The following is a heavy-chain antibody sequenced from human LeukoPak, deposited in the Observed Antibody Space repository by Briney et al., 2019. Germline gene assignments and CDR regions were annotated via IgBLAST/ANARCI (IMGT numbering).Heavy chain of an antibody. V-gene: IGHV3-66*01. D-gene: IGHD7-27*01. Sequence: GGSLRLSCAASGFMFDDYGMSWVRQAPGKGLEWISVIYTGGSTSYADSVKGRFTVSRDSSTNTLFLQMNSLRAEDTAVYYCARASTLRTGDAHWGQGTLVTVSS. CDR2: IYTGGST. CDR3: ARASTLRTGDAH. J-gene: IGHJ4*02. CDR1: GFMFDDYG.